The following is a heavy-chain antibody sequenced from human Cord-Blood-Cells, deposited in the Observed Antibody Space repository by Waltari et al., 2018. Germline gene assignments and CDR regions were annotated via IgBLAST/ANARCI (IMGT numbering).Heavy chain of an antibody. V-gene: IGHV1-69*01. CDR2: IIPIFGTA. CDR1: GGTFSSYA. J-gene: IGHJ3*02. Sequence: QVQLVQSGAEVKKPGSSVKVSCKASGGTFSSYANSWVRQAPGQGLEWMGGIIPIFGTANYAQKFQGRVTITADESTSTAYMELSSLRSEDTAVYYCARGPYCSSTSCYDAFDIWGQGTMVTVSS. CDR3: ARGPYCSSTSCYDAFDI. D-gene: IGHD2-2*01.